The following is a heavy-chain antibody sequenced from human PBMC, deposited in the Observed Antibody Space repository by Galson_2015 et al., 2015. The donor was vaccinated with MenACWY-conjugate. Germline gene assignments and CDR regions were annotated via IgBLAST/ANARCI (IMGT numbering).Heavy chain of an antibody. D-gene: IGHD5-18*01. CDR2: VSSDGSDK. V-gene: IGHV3-30*04. CDR1: GFTFSNYA. J-gene: IGHJ3*02. CDR3: AREPGLGYGAFDI. Sequence: SLRLSCAASGFTFSNYAMNWVRQAPGKGLEWVAFVSSDGSDKNYGDSVRGRFTISRDNSKNTFYLQMNSLRPEDTAVYFCAREPGLGYGAFDIWGQGTLVTVSS.